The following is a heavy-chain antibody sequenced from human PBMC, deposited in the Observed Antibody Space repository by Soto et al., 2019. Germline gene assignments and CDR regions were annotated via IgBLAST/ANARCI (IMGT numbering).Heavy chain of an antibody. CDR1: GGTFSSYT. Sequence: ASVKVSCKASGGTFSSYTISWVRQAPGQGLEWMGRIIPILGIANYAQKFQGRVTITADKSTSTAYMELSSLRSEDTAVYYCATSGITGTTISTWFDPWGQGTLVTVSS. V-gene: IGHV1-69*02. CDR2: IIPILGIA. D-gene: IGHD1-7*01. J-gene: IGHJ5*02. CDR3: ATSGITGTTISTWFDP.